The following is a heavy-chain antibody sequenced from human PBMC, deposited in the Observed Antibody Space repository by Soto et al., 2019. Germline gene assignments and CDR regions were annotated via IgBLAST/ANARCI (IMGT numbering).Heavy chain of an antibody. V-gene: IGHV3-15*07. Sequence: EVPLVESGGGLVKPGGSLRLSCAASHFTFSNAWMNWVRQAPGKGLEWVGRIKANTDGATTDYAEPVKGRFTISRDDSKNTLFLQMNSLKTEDTAVYYCTTDFNPDYWGQGTLVTVSS. CDR3: TTDFNPDY. J-gene: IGHJ4*02. CDR1: HFTFSNAW. CDR2: IKANTDGATT.